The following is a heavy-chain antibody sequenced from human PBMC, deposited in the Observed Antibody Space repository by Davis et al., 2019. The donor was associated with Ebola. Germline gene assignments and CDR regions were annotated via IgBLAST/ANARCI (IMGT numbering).Heavy chain of an antibody. D-gene: IGHD1-7*01. J-gene: IGHJ6*02. V-gene: IGHV3-33*01. CDR3: ASDNYVYYYYGMDV. Sequence: GESLKISCAASGFTFSSYGMHWVRQAPGKGLEWVAVIWYDGSNKYYADSVKGRFTISRDNSKNTLYLQMNSLRAEDTAVYYCASDNYVYYYYGMDVWGQGTTVTVSS. CDR1: GFTFSSYG. CDR2: IWYDGSNK.